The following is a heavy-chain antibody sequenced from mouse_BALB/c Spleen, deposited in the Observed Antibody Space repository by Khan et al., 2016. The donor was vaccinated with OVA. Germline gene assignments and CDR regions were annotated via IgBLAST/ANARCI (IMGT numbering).Heavy chain of an antibody. CDR2: IYPGNDDS. CDR1: GYTFSSSW. D-gene: IGHD1-1*01. J-gene: IGHJ3*01. V-gene: IGHV1-80*01. CDR3: ARYYGSRFAY. Sequence: QVRLQQSGAELVRPGPSVKISCKASGYTFSSSWMNWVKQRPGQGLEWIGQIYPGNDDSNYNGKFKGKATLTADKTSRTAYMQLNSLTSEDSAVYFGARYYGSRFAYWGQGTLVTVSA.